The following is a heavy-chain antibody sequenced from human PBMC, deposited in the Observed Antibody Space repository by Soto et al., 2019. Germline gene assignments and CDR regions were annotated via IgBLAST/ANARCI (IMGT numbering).Heavy chain of an antibody. CDR3: ARDPLWGTALVLWYFDL. CDR1: GFTFSSYA. D-gene: IGHD5-18*01. V-gene: IGHV3-30-3*01. Sequence: QVQLVESGGGVVQPGRSLRLSCAASGFTFSSYAMHWVRQAPGKGLEWVAVISYDGSNKYYADSVKGRFTISRDNSKNTLFRQMNSLRAEDMAVYYCARDPLWGTALVLWYFDLWGRGTLVTVSS. CDR2: ISYDGSNK. J-gene: IGHJ2*01.